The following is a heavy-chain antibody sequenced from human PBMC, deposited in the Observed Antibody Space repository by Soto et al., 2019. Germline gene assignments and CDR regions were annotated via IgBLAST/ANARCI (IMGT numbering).Heavy chain of an antibody. D-gene: IGHD3-9*01. CDR1: GFYYSSYR. J-gene: IGHJ5*02. Sequence: GGALRLSCAASGFYYSSYRLHWVRQAPGKGLVWVSRINSDGSSTSYADSVKGRFTISRDNAKNTLYLQMNSLRAEDTAVYYCASGSGGPVAYFDFNRQFDPWGQGTLVTVSS. CDR3: ASGSGGPVAYFDFNRQFDP. CDR2: INSDGSST. V-gene: IGHV3-74*01.